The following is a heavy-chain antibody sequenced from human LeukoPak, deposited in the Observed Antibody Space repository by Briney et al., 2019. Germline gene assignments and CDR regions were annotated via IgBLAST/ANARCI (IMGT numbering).Heavy chain of an antibody. CDR1: GFTFSNYG. J-gene: IGHJ4*02. D-gene: IGHD2-2*01. Sequence: GGSLRLSCAASGFTFSNYGMHWVRQAPGKGLEWVALTRYDKSDIYYVDSVKGRLTISRDNSKNILYLQMNSLRAEDTAVYFCARGTATHQYSFDYWGQGTLVTVSS. CDR3: ARGTATHQYSFDY. CDR2: TRYDKSDI. V-gene: IGHV3-30*02.